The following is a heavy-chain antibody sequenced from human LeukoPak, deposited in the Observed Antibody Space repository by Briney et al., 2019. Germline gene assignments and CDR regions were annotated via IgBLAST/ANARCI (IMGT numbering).Heavy chain of an antibody. Sequence: ASVKVSCKASGYTFTGYYMHWVRQAPGQGLEWMGWINPNSSGTNYAQKFQGRVTMTRDTSISTAYMELSRLRSDDTAGYFCGREGGVGATGAFDIWGQGTMVTVSS. J-gene: IGHJ3*02. CDR3: GREGGVGATGAFDI. D-gene: IGHD1-26*01. CDR1: GYTFTGYY. CDR2: INPNSSGT. V-gene: IGHV1-2*02.